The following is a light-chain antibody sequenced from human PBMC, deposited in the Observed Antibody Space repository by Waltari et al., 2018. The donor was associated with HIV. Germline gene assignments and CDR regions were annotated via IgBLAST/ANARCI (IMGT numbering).Light chain of an antibody. CDR2: HAS. Sequence: AIQLTQSPSSLSASVGDRVTFTCRASQAISSSLAWYQQKPGKAPNLLIYHASTLESGVPSRFSGSGSGADFTLTISSLQPEDSATYYCQQFNTYPQTFGQGTQLEIK. J-gene: IGKJ5*01. CDR3: QQFNTYPQT. V-gene: IGKV1-13*02. CDR1: QAISSS.